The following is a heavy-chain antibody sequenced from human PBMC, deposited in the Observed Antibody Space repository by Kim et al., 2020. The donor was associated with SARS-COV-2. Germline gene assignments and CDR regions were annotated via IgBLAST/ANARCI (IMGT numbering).Heavy chain of an antibody. Sequence: GGSLRLSCAASGFTFSSYSMNWVRQAPGKGLEWVSSISSSSSYIYYADSVKGRFTISRDNAKNSLYLQMNSLRAEDTAVYYCARDPNSKLWLQYYYGMDVWGQGTTVTVSS. CDR3: ARDPNSKLWLQYYYGMDV. J-gene: IGHJ6*02. D-gene: IGHD5-18*01. V-gene: IGHV3-21*01. CDR2: ISSSSSYI. CDR1: GFTFSSYS.